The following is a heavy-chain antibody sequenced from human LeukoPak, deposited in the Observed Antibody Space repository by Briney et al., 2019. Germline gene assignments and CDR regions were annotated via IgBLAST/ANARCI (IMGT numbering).Heavy chain of an antibody. CDR1: GGSISSSSYY. D-gene: IGHD3-3*01. CDR2: IYYSGST. J-gene: IGHJ3*02. CDR3: ARPYYDFWSGYYGSNAFDI. V-gene: IGHV4-39*07. Sequence: SETLSLTCTVSGGSISSSSYYWGWIRRPPGKGLEWIGSIYYSGSTYYNPSLKSRVTISVDTSKNQFSLKLSSVTAAATAVYYCARPYYDFWSGYYGSNAFDIWGQGTMVTVSS.